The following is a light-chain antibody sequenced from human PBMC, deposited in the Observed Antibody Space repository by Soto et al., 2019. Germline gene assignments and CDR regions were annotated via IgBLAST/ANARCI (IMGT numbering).Light chain of an antibody. V-gene: IGLV2-23*02. CDR1: NSNVGNYNL. CDR2: EVT. CDR3: CSYAGRSDYV. J-gene: IGLJ1*01. Sequence: QSVLAQPASVSGSPGQSITISCTGTNSNVGNYNLVSWYQQHPGRAPKLLICEVTKRPSGVSNRFSASKSGNTASLTISGLQAEDEADYYCCSYAGRSDYVFGTGTKVTVL.